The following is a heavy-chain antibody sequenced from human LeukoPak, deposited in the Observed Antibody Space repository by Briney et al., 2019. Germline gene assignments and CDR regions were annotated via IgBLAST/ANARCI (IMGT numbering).Heavy chain of an antibody. CDR1: GYTFTSYA. CDR3: ASRASWYDAFDI. Sequence: ASVKVSCKASGYTFTSYAMHWVRQAPGQRLEWMGWTNAGNGNTKYSQKFQGRVTITRDTSASTAYMELSSLRSEDTAVYYCASRASWYDAFDIWGQGTMVTVSS. J-gene: IGHJ3*02. CDR2: TNAGNGNT. D-gene: IGHD6-13*01. V-gene: IGHV1-3*01.